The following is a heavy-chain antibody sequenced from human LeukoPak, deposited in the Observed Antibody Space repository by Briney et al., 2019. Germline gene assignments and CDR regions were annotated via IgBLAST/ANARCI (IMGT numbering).Heavy chain of an antibody. CDR1: GYSISSGYY. V-gene: IGHV4-38-2*02. J-gene: IGHJ6*03. CDR2: IYHSGST. CDR3: ARRGSTVKGYYYYYYMDV. D-gene: IGHD2-2*01. Sequence: SETLSLTCTVSGYSISSGYYWGWIRQPPGKGLEWIGSIYHSGSTYYNPSLKSRVTISVDTSKNQFSLKLSSVTAADTAVYYCARRGSTVKGYYYYYYMDVWGKGTTVTISS.